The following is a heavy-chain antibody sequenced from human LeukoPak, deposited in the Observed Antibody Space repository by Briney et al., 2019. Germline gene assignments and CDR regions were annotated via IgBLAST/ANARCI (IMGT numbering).Heavy chain of an antibody. J-gene: IGHJ3*02. V-gene: IGHV3-23*01. CDR3: ARHGYLGDSFDI. Sequence: GGSLRLSCAASGFTFSSYSMNWVRQAPGKGLEWVSAISGSGGSTYYADSVKGRFTISRDNSKNTLFLQMNRLRVEDTAVYYCARHGYLGDSFDIWGRGIMVTVSS. D-gene: IGHD5-24*01. CDR1: GFTFSSYS. CDR2: ISGSGGST.